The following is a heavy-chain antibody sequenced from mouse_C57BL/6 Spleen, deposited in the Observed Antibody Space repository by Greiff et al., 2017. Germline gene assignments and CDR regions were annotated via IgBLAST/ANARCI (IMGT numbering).Heavy chain of an antibody. J-gene: IGHJ2*01. CDR1: GYTFTDYE. V-gene: IGHV1-15*01. Sequence: VQLQQSGAELVRPGASVTLSCKASGYTFTDYEMHWVKQTPVHGLEWIGAIDPETGGTAYNQKFTGKAILTADKSSSTAYMELRSLTSEDSAVYYCTRANMDYFDYWGQGTTLTVSS. CDR3: TRANMDYFDY. D-gene: IGHD1-1*02. CDR2: IDPETGGT.